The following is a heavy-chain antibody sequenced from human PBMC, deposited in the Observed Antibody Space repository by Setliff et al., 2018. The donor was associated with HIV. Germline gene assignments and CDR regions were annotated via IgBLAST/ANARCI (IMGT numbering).Heavy chain of an antibody. Sequence: SETLSLTCTVSGGSINSGSHYWSWIRQPAGKGLEWIGRFYSSRSNSYNPSLKSRVTISVDTSKNQFSLRLSSVTAADTAVYYCARHSRDGFLEWLSSRFDPWGQGTLVTVSS. J-gene: IGHJ5*02. CDR1: GGSINSGSHY. D-gene: IGHD3-3*01. V-gene: IGHV4-61*02. CDR3: ARHSRDGFLEWLSSRFDP. CDR2: FYSSRSN.